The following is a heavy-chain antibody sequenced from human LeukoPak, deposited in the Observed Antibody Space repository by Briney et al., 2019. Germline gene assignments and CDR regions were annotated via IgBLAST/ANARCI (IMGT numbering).Heavy chain of an antibody. CDR3: ARGPNGSGSYYSLDY. Sequence: PSETLSLTCTVSGGSISSSSYYWGWIRQPPGKGLEWIGTIYYSGSTYYNPSLKSRVTISVYTSKNQFSLKLSSVTAADTAVYYCARGPNGSGSYYSLDYWGQGTLVTVSS. CDR1: GGSISSSSYY. V-gene: IGHV4-39*07. J-gene: IGHJ4*02. D-gene: IGHD3-10*01. CDR2: IYYSGST.